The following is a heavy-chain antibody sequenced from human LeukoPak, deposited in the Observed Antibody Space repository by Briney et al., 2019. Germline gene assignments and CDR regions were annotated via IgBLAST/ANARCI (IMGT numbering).Heavy chain of an antibody. V-gene: IGHV3-30-3*01. CDR2: VSYDGSNK. D-gene: IGHD5-24*01. CDR3: ARDPGDGYNFNYYYGMDV. J-gene: IGHJ6*02. CDR1: GFTFSSYA. Sequence: GGSLRLSCAVSGFTFSSYAMHWVRQAPGKGLEWVAVVSYDGSNKYYADSVKGRFTISRENSKNTLYLQMNSLRAEDTAVYYCARDPGDGYNFNYYYGMDVWGQGTTVTVSS.